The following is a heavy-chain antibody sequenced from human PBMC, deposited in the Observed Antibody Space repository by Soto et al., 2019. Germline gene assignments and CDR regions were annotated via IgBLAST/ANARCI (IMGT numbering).Heavy chain of an antibody. CDR2: TNVDGSNI. V-gene: IGHV3-74*01. CDR3: ASIRFLGFGGRL. CDR1: GVTFRNYW. Sequence: EVQLVESGGGLVQPGESLRLSCAAAGVTFRNYWMHWVRQAPGKGLEWVSGTNVDGSNITYADSVKGRFTISRDNARNTVYLQMNRLRVEDTAVYYCASIRFLGFGGRLWGQGTKVTVSS. J-gene: IGHJ6*02. D-gene: IGHD3-3*01.